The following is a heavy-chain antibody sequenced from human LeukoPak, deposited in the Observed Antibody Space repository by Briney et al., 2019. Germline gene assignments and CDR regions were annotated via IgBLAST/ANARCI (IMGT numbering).Heavy chain of an antibody. CDR1: GFIFGDYN. V-gene: IGHV3-21*01. CDR2: ISGRSDDI. J-gene: IGHJ4*02. Sequence: PGGSLRLSCVASGFIFGDYNMNWVRQAPGKGLEWVSSISGRSDDIYYADSVKGRFTISRHNTKNSLYLQMNSLRAEDTAVYYCARDFLEDSYWGQGTLVTVSS. D-gene: IGHD3-3*01. CDR3: ARDFLEDSY.